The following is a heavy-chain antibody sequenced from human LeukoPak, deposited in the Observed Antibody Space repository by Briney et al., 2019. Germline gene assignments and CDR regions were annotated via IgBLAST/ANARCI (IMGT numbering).Heavy chain of an antibody. V-gene: IGHV3-20*04. Sequence: PGGSLRLSCAASGFTFDDYGMSWVRQAPGKGLEWVSGINWNGGSTGYADSVKGRFTISRDNAKNSLYLQMNSLRAEDTALYYCARLLWFGELRRSRFDPWGQGTLVTVPS. J-gene: IGHJ5*02. D-gene: IGHD3-10*01. CDR1: GFTFDDYG. CDR2: INWNGGST. CDR3: ARLLWFGELRRSRFDP.